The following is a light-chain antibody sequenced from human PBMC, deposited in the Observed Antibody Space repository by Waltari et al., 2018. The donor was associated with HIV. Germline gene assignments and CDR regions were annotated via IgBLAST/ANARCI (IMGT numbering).Light chain of an antibody. CDR1: ASDSGHYNY. CDR3: SSYARNSPWL. V-gene: IGLV2-14*03. CDR2: CVP. J-gene: IGLJ2*01. Sequence: QSVLTQPASVSGAPGHSITISSPGTASDSGHYNYVSWYQQLTGKAPHLVIYCVPQRPSGISHRFSGSRSGTTASLTISGLQAEDEADYYCSSYARNSPWLFGGGTKLTVL.